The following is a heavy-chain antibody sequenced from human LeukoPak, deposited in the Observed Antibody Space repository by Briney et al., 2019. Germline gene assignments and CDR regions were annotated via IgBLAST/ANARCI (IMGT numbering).Heavy chain of an antibody. CDR1: GFTFSNYA. CDR3: ARVSNYYDSSGPMGY. Sequence: GGSLRLSCEASGFTFSNYAMHWVRQAPGKGLEWVTVISYDGSNKYYADSVKGRFTISRDNSKNTLYLQMNSLRAEDTAVYYCARVSNYYDSSGPMGYWGQGTLVTVSS. D-gene: IGHD3-22*01. V-gene: IGHV3-30-3*01. CDR2: ISYDGSNK. J-gene: IGHJ4*02.